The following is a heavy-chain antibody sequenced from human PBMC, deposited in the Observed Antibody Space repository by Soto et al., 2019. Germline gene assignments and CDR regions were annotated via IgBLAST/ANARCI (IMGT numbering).Heavy chain of an antibody. CDR1: GFTFSAFA. CDR2: ISYDGRNE. D-gene: IGHD3-10*01. Sequence: GGSLRLSCAVSGFTFSAFAMYWVRQAPGKGLEWVALISYDGRNEDYAESVRGRFTISRDNSKNTLYLDMNSLSAEDSAVYFCAKGVVREPAYFDDWGQGTLVTVSS. V-gene: IGHV3-30*18. J-gene: IGHJ4*02. CDR3: AKGVVREPAYFDD.